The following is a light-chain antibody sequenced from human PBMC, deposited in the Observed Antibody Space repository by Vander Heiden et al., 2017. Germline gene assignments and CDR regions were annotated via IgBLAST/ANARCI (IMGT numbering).Light chain of an antibody. CDR1: SSDVGSYDY. J-gene: IGLJ3*02. V-gene: IGLV2-11*01. Sequence: QSALTQPRSVSGSPGPSVTISCSGTSSDVGSYDYVSWYQQPPGKAPKLLIYDVTKWPSGVPDRFSGSKSGNTATLTISGLLTEDEADYYCCSYAGSYTWVFGGGTKVTVL. CDR2: DVT. CDR3: CSYAGSYTWV.